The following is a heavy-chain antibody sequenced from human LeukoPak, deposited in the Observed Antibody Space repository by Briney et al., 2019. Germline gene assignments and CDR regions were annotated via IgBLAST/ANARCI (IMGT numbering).Heavy chain of an antibody. J-gene: IGHJ4*02. D-gene: IGHD4/OR15-4a*01. Sequence: GGSLRLSCSASGFTFSTCAMSWVRQAPGKGLEWVANIKQDGNEKYYADSVKGRFTISRDNCKNSLDLQMNSLRADDTAVYYCARDTLGEGEDANYAVYYFDYWGQGTVVTVFS. CDR2: IKQDGNEK. V-gene: IGHV3-7*01. CDR3: ARDTLGEGEDANYAVYYFDY. CDR1: GFTFSTCA.